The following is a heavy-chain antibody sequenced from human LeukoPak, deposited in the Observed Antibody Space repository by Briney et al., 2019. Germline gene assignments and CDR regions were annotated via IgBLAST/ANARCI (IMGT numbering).Heavy chain of an antibody. CDR2: INHSGSN. CDR3: ARGPVAAAGTGDY. J-gene: IGHJ4*02. CDR1: SGSFSGYY. V-gene: IGHV4-34*01. D-gene: IGHD6-13*01. Sequence: PSETLSLTCAVYSGSFSGYYWRWLRRPPGKGLEWSGEINHSGSNNYNTSHKSRVTISRDTSKNQFSLKLRSVTAADTAVYYCARGPVAAAGTGDYWGQGTLVTVSS.